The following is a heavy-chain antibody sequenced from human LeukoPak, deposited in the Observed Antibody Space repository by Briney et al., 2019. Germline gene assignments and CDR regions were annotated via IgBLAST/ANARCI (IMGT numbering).Heavy chain of an antibody. CDR2: INSDGSST. J-gene: IGHJ6*02. V-gene: IGHV3-74*01. CDR1: GFTFSSYW. CDR3: ARERSFYYGMDV. D-gene: IGHD3-16*02. Sequence: GGSLRLSCAASGFTFSSYWMHWVRQAPGKGLVWVSRINSDGSSTSYADSVKGRFTISRGNAKNTLYLQMNSLRAEDTAVYYCARERSFYYGMDVWGQGTTVTVSS.